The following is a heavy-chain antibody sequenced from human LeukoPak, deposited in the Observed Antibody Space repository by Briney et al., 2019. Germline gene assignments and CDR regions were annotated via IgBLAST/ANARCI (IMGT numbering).Heavy chain of an antibody. CDR3: ASAIAAIHYYYYYMDV. Sequence: SETLSLTCTVSGGYISSYYWSWIRQPPGKGLEWIGYIYYSGSTNYNPSLKSRVTISVDTSKNQSSLKLSSVTAADTAVYYCASAIAAIHYYYYYMDVWGKGTTVTVSS. CDR1: GGYISSYY. CDR2: IYYSGST. D-gene: IGHD6-6*01. V-gene: IGHV4-59*01. J-gene: IGHJ6*03.